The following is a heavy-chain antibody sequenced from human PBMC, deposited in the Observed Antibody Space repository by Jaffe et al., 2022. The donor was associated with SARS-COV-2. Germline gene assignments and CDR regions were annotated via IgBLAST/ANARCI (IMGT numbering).Heavy chain of an antibody. Sequence: QLQLQESGPGLVKPSETLSLTCTVSGGSISSSSYYWGWIRQPPGKGLEWIGSIYYSGSTYYNPSLKSRVTISVDTSKNQFSLKLSSVTAADTAVYYCARQDLYHAFDIWGQGTMVTVSS. V-gene: IGHV4-39*01. CDR2: IYYSGST. J-gene: IGHJ3*02. CDR1: GGSISSSSYY. CDR3: ARQDLYHAFDI. D-gene: IGHD2-2*02.